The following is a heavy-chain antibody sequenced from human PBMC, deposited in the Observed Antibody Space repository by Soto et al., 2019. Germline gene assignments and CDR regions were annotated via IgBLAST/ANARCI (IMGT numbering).Heavy chain of an antibody. D-gene: IGHD2-21*02. CDR1: GYTFTSYG. V-gene: IGHV1-18*04. CDR2: INGYNGNT. J-gene: IGHJ4*01. CDR3: ARDKDRVSASSVSHFDY. Sequence: QVQLVQSGDEVKKPGASVKVSCKASGYTFTSYGIGWVRQAPGQGLEWMGWINGYNGNTNYSQKLQGRVTVTTDTATRTANMELRSLTSGDTAISHGARDKDRVSASSVSHFDYWGQGTLVTVSS.